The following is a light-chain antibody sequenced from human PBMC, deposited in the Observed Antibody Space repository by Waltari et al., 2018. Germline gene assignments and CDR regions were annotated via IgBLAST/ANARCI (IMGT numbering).Light chain of an antibody. Sequence: SYELTQPPSVSVSPGQAARITCSGDALPKKYAYCYQQKSGQAPVLGIYEDSKRPSGVPGRFAGSRSGTTATLTLSGAQVEDEGDYYCYSTDSSDTHRVFGGGTKLTVL. CDR1: ALPKKY. J-gene: IGLJ3*02. CDR2: EDS. CDR3: YSTDSSDTHRV. V-gene: IGLV3-10*01.